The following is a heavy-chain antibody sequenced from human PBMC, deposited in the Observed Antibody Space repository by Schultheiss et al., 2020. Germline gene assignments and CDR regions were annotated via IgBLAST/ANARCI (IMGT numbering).Heavy chain of an antibody. D-gene: IGHD3-10*01. Sequence: SVKVSCKASGGTFSSYAISWVRQAPGQGLEWMGIINPSGGSTSYAQKFQGRVTITADKSTSTAYMELSSLRSEDTAVYYCTTDPGSGSYFGDYYYYGMDVWGQGTTVNVSS. CDR3: TTDPGSGSYFGDYYYYGMDV. CDR1: GGTFSSYA. J-gene: IGHJ6*02. CDR2: INPSGGST. V-gene: IGHV1-69*04.